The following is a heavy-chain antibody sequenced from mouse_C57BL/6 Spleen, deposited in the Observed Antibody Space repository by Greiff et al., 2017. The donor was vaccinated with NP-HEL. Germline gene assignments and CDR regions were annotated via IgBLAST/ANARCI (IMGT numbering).Heavy chain of an antibody. CDR2: IHPNSGST. V-gene: IGHV1-64*01. CDR1: GYTFTSYW. J-gene: IGHJ4*01. CDR3: ARSGGSNYAMDY. Sequence: QVQLKQPGAELVKPGASVKLSCKASGYTFTSYWMHWVKQRPGQGLEWIGMIHPNSGSTNYNEKFKSKATLTVDKSSSTAYMQLSSLTSEDSAVYYCARSGGSNYAMDYWGQGTSVTVSS. D-gene: IGHD1-1*01.